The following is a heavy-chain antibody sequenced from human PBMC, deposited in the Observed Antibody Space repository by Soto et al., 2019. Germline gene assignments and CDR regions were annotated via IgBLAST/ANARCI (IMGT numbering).Heavy chain of an antibody. J-gene: IGHJ3*02. Sequence: EVQLVESGGGLVKPGGSLRISCAASGFTFSSYSMNWVRQAPGKGLEWVSSISSISSYIYYADSVKSRFTISRDNAKNALYLQLNSLRAEDTAVYYCARDRGDDSSGYYYSPDAFDIWGQGTMVTVSS. V-gene: IGHV3-21*01. CDR1: GFTFSSYS. CDR2: ISSISSYI. CDR3: ARDRGDDSSGYYYSPDAFDI. D-gene: IGHD3-22*01.